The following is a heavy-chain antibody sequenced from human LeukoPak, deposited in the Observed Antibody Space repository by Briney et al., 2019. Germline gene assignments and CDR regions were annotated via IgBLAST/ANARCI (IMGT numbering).Heavy chain of an antibody. CDR3: AKDGYGSGSYFDY. J-gene: IGHJ4*02. V-gene: IGHV3-30*02. CDR2: IRYGGSNK. CDR1: GFTFSSYG. Sequence: PGGSLRLSCAASGFTFSSYGMHWVRQAPGKGLEWVTFIRYGGSNKYYADSVKGRFTISRDNSKNTLYLQMNSLRTEDTAVYYCAKDGYGSGSYFDYWGQGTLVTVSS. D-gene: IGHD3-10*01.